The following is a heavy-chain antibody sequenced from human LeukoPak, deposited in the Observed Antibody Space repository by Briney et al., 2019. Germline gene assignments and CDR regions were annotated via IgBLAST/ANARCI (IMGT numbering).Heavy chain of an antibody. D-gene: IGHD6-25*01. Sequence: SETLSLTCTVSGDSISRSTYYWAWIRQPPGKGLEWIGSVYYGRSPYYNPSLESRATISVDTSKNHFSLKMSSVTAAATAVYYCARSSGTGTFSYWGQGTLVTVSS. CDR1: GDSISRSTYY. J-gene: IGHJ4*02. CDR2: VYYGRSP. CDR3: ARSSGTGTFSY. V-gene: IGHV4-39*02.